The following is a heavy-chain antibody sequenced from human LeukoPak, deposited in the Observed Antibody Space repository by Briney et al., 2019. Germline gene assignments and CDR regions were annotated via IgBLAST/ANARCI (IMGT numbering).Heavy chain of an antibody. J-gene: IGHJ4*02. D-gene: IGHD3-3*01. CDR3: ARDNELTYYDFWSDPIPHYFDY. CDR2: INDRGVT. CDR1: GDSFTGYY. Sequence: SETLSLTCAVYGDSFTGYYWSWIRQPPGRGLEWIGEINDRGVTYSDPSLKSRVTISVDTSKNQFSLKLSSVTAADTAVYYCARDNELTYYDFWSDPIPHYFDYWGQGTLVTVSS. V-gene: IGHV4-34*01.